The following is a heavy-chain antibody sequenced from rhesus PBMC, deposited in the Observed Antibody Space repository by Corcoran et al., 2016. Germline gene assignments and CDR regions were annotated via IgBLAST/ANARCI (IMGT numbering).Heavy chain of an antibody. CDR2: ISYSGST. J-gene: IGHJ4*01. CDR1: GGSFSSSSYY. CDR3: ARDRYCTSTTCYEGGFDY. V-gene: IGHV4-122*02. Sequence: VQLPESGPGLVKPSETLSLTCAVSGGSFSSSSYYCSWIRPAPGKGLGWIGYISYSGSTSYNPSLKSRVTISRDTSKNQFSLKLSSVTAADTAVYYCARDRYCTSTTCYEGGFDYWGQGVLVTVSS. D-gene: IGHD2-2*01.